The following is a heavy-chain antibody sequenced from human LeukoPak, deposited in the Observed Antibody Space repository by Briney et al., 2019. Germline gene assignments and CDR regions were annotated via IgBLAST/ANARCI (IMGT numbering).Heavy chain of an antibody. CDR2: VSYDGSNK. Sequence: GRSLRLSCAASGFTFSSYVMHWVRQAPGKRLEWVAVVSYDGSNKYYADSVKGRFTISRDNSKNTLYLQMNSLRAEDTAVYYCAKIWFGEPEYWGQGTLVTVSS. V-gene: IGHV3-30*18. CDR3: AKIWFGEPEY. CDR1: GFTFSSYV. J-gene: IGHJ4*02. D-gene: IGHD3-10*01.